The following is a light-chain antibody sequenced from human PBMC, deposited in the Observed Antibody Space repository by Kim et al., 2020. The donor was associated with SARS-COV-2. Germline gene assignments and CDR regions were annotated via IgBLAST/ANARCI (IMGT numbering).Light chain of an antibody. Sequence: SSELTQDPAVSVALGQTVTITCQGDSLRSYDASWYHQKAGQAPVLVIYGKNDRPSGIPDRLPGSRSGNTASLTITGAQAEDAADYYCNSRDNNGKVVFGG. J-gene: IGLJ3*02. V-gene: IGLV3-19*01. CDR1: SLRSYD. CDR2: GKN. CDR3: NSRDNNGKVV.